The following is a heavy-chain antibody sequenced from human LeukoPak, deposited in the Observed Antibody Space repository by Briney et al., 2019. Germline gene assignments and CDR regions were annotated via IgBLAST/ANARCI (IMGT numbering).Heavy chain of an antibody. Sequence: PGGSLRLSCAASGFTFSTYSMNWVRQAPGKGLEWVSYISTSSTTIYYADSVKGRFTISRDNAKNSVYLQMNSLRAEDTAVHYCAKNGYSSSWNDYWGQGTLVTVSS. CDR1: GFTFSTYS. CDR2: ISTSSTTI. CDR3: AKNGYSSSWNDY. J-gene: IGHJ4*02. D-gene: IGHD6-13*01. V-gene: IGHV3-48*01.